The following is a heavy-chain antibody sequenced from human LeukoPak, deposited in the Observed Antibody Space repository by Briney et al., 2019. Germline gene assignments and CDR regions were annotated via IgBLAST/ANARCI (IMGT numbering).Heavy chain of an antibody. Sequence: SETLSLTCTVSGGSISSGSYYWTWIRQPAGKGLEWIGRIYTSGSTNYNPSLKSRVTMSVDTSKNQFSLKLSSVTAADTAVYYCATIVVPAANDYFYMDVWGKGTTVTVSS. CDR3: ATIVVPAANDYFYMDV. J-gene: IGHJ6*03. D-gene: IGHD2-2*01. CDR2: IYTSGST. V-gene: IGHV4-61*02. CDR1: GGSISSGSYY.